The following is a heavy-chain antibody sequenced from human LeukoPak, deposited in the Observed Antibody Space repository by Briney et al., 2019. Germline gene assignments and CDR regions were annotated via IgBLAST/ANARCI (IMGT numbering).Heavy chain of an antibody. V-gene: IGHV4-30-4*08. CDR2: IYYSGST. CDR1: GGSISSGDYY. D-gene: IGHD2-2*02. Sequence: PSQTLSLTCTVSGGSISSGDYYWSWIRQPPGKGLERIGYIYYSGSTYCNPSLKSRVTISVDTSKNQYSLKLSSVTAADTAVYYCARSLGYCSSTSCYRDFDYWGQGTLVTVSS. CDR3: ARSLGYCSSTSCYRDFDY. J-gene: IGHJ4*02.